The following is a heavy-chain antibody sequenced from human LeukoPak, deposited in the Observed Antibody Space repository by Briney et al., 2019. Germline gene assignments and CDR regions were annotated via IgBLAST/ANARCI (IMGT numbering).Heavy chain of an antibody. CDR1: VYTFTYYY. Sequence: ASVTVSFKSYVYTFTYYYIHWVRQAPGQGLEWMGWMNTNSGDTNHAQKFQGRFTMTTDTSIRPAYMELSSLRSDDTAVYYCARDREYSNYLLVYGMDVWGQGTTVTVSS. V-gene: IGHV1-2*02. J-gene: IGHJ6*02. CDR3: ARDREYSNYLLVYGMDV. D-gene: IGHD4-11*01. CDR2: MNTNSGDT.